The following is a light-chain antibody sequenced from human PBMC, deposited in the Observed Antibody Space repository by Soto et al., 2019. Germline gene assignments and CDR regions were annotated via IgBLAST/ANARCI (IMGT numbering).Light chain of an antibody. J-gene: IGLJ2*01. Sequence: QSALTQPASVSGSPGQSITISCTGTSSDVGVYNHVSWYQQHPGKVPKLMIYEVSNRPSGVSDRFSGSKSGNTASLTISGLQAEDEADYYCCSYGGFSTFVVFGGGTQLTVL. V-gene: IGLV2-23*02. CDR3: CSYGGFSTFVV. CDR1: SSDVGVYNH. CDR2: EVS.